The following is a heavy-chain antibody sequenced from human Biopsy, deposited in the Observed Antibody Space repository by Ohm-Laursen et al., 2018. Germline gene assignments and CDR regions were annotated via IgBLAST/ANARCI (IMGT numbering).Heavy chain of an antibody. CDR2: INPNSGAT. V-gene: IGHV1-2*02. CDR3: AKDCGLGGDRDY. CDR1: GYTFTDYY. J-gene: IGHJ4*02. D-gene: IGHD2-21*01. Sequence: ASVKVSCKASGYTFTDYYIHWVRQVPGQGLEWIGWINPNSGATNSAQNFQGRVTMTRDTSIDTVHMELSRLTSDDTALYYCAKDCGLGGDRDYWGQGTLVTVSS.